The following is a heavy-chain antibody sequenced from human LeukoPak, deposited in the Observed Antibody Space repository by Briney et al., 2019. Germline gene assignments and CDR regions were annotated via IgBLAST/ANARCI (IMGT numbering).Heavy chain of an antibody. J-gene: IGHJ4*02. D-gene: IGHD6-13*01. V-gene: IGHV4-39*07. Sequence: SETLSLTCSVSGGSISSSTYFWGWIRQPPGKGLEFIASIHSNGNSYFNPSLKSRVTSSLDTSKNQFSLKLTSVTAADTAVYHCARGVIAAGGNDFDYWGQGTLVTVSS. CDR1: GGSISSSTYF. CDR2: IHSNGNS. CDR3: ARGVIAAGGNDFDY.